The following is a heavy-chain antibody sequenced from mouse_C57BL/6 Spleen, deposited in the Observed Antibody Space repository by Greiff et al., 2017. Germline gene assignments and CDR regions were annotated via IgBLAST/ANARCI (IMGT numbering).Heavy chain of an antibody. J-gene: IGHJ1*03. CDR1: GYTFTSYW. Sequence: VKLQQPGAELVQPGASVKMSCKASGYTFTSYWITWVKQRPGQGLEWIGDIYPGSGSTNYNEKFKSKATLTVETSSSTAYMQLSSLTSEDSAVYYCARGIYYGSSYWYFDVWGTGTTVTVSA. D-gene: IGHD1-1*01. CDR2: IYPGSGST. CDR3: ARGIYYGSSYWYFDV. V-gene: IGHV1-55*01.